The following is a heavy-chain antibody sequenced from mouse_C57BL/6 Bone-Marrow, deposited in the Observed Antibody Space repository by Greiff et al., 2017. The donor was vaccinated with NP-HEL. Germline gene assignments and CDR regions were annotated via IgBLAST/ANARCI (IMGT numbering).Heavy chain of an antibody. CDR3: ARGIYYAMDY. CDR2: IYPGGGYT. V-gene: IGHV1-63*01. Sequence: QVQLQQSGAELVRPGTSVKMSCKASGYTFTNYWIGWAKQRPGHGLEWIGDIYPGGGYTNYNEKFKGKATLTADKSSSTAYMQFSSLTSEDSAIYYCARGIYYAMDYWGHGTSVTVSS. CDR1: GYTFTNYW. J-gene: IGHJ4*01.